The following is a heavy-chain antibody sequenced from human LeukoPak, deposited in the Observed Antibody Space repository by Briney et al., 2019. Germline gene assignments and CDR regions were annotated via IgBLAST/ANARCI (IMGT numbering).Heavy chain of an antibody. J-gene: IGHJ4*02. Sequence: PGGSLRLSCAASGFTFSSYSMNWVRQAPGKGLEWVSSISSSSSYIYYADSVKGRFTISRDNAKNSLYLQMNSLRAEDTAVYYCARVSHSSGWYGPFDYWGLGTLVTVSS. CDR3: ARVSHSSGWYGPFDY. V-gene: IGHV3-21*01. CDR2: ISSSSSYI. D-gene: IGHD6-19*01. CDR1: GFTFSSYS.